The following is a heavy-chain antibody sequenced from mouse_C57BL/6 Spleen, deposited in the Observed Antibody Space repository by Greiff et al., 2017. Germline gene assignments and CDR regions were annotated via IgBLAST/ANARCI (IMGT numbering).Heavy chain of an antibody. J-gene: IGHJ4*01. Sequence: QVQLKEPGAELVRPGTSVKVSCKASGYAFTNYLIEWVKQRPGQGLEWIGVINPGSGGTNYNEKFKGKATLTADKSSSTAYMQLSSLTSEDSAVYFCAYYSNYVDAMDYWGQGTSVTVSS. CDR3: AYYSNYVDAMDY. CDR2: INPGSGGT. CDR1: GYAFTNYL. D-gene: IGHD2-5*01. V-gene: IGHV1-54*01.